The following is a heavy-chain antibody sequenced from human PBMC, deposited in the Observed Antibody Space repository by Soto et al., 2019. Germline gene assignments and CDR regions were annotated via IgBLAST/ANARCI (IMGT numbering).Heavy chain of an antibody. D-gene: IGHD5-18*01. J-gene: IGHJ6*02. CDR1: GFTFSSHR. Sequence: GGSLRLSCIASGFTFSSHRMHWVRQAPGKGLEWVAVIWFDGSNKYYADSVKGRFTVSRDNSKNTLYLQMTSLRAEDTAVYYCGSSGRGDFTAMVNYFYYVMDVWGQGTTVTFSS. CDR2: IWFDGSNK. CDR3: GSSGRGDFTAMVNYFYYVMDV. V-gene: IGHV3-33*01.